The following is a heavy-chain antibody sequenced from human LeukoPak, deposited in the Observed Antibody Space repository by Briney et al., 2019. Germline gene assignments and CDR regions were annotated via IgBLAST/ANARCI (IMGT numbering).Heavy chain of an antibody. D-gene: IGHD2-2*01. J-gene: IGHJ6*03. Sequence: ASVKVSCKASGGTFSSCAISWVRQAPGQGLEWMGGIIPIFGTANYAQKFQGRVTITADESTSTAYMELSSLRSEDTAVYYCARAGDCSSTSCKYFYYMDVWGKGTTVTVSS. CDR2: IIPIFGTA. CDR3: ARAGDCSSTSCKYFYYMDV. V-gene: IGHV1-69*13. CDR1: GGTFSSCA.